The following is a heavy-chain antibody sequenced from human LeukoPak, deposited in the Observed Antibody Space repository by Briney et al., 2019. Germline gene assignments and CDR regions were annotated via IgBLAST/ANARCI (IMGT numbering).Heavy chain of an antibody. CDR1: GYTFTGYY. CDR2: INPNSGDT. Sequence: ASVKVSCKASGYTFTGYYMHWVRQAPGQGLEWMGWINPNSGDTNYAQKFQGRVTMTRDTSISTAYMELSRLRSDDTAVYYCARGSVTLSYYFDYWGQGTLVTVSS. J-gene: IGHJ4*02. CDR3: ARGSVTLSYYFDY. V-gene: IGHV1-2*02.